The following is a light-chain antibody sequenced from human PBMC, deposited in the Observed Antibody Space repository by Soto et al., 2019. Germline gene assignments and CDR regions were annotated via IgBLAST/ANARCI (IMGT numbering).Light chain of an antibody. CDR3: AAWDDSLRGVV. Sequence: QSVLTQPPSASGAPGQRVTLSCVGGSSNVGFNAVNWYQQIPGAAPKLLMHGNSQRPSWVPDRFSGSKSGTSASLAIIGLRTEDEAHYYCAAWDDSLRGVVFGGGTKLTV. V-gene: IGLV1-47*02. J-gene: IGLJ3*02. CDR2: GNS. CDR1: SSNVGFNA.